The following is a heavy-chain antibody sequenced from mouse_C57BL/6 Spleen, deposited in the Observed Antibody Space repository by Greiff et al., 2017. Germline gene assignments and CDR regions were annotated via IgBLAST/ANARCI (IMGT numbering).Heavy chain of an antibody. CDR3: ARDDYDVGYARDY. V-gene: IGHV1-82*01. D-gene: IGHD2-4*01. CDR1: GYAFSSSW. J-gene: IGHJ4*01. CDR2: IYPGDGDT. Sequence: QVQLQQSGPELVKPGASVKISCKASGYAFSSSWMNWVKQRPGKGLEWIGRIYPGDGDTNYNGKFKGKATLTADKSSSKAYMHLSSLTSEDSAVYFCARDDYDVGYARDYWVKGTSAPVSS.